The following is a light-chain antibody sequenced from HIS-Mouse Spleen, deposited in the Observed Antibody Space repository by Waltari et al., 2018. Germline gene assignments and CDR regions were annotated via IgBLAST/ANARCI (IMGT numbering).Light chain of an antibody. CDR2: EGS. CDR1: SSDVGSYNL. Sequence: QSALTQPASVSGSPGQSITISCTGTSSDVGSYNLVSWYQQHPGKAPKLMIYEGSKRAQGVSNRVSGSKSGNTASLTISGLQAEDEADYYCCSYAGSSTWVFGGGTKLTVL. V-gene: IGLV2-23*01. J-gene: IGLJ3*02. CDR3: CSYAGSSTWV.